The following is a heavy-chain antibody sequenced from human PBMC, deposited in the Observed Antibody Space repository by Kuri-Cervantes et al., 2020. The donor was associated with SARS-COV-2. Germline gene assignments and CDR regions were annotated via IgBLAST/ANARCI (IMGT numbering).Heavy chain of an antibody. CDR1: DYTFTSDG. D-gene: IGHD3-9*01. J-gene: IGHJ6*03. CDR3: ARDILGGFDWLLRSDYYYYYMDV. V-gene: IGHV1-18*01. Sequence: ASVKVSCKASDYTFTSDGISWVRQAPGQGLEWLGWISPYNGNTNYAQKHQCRVTMTTETSTSTSYMELRRLRSDDTTVYYCARDILGGFDWLLRSDYYYYYMDVWGKGTTVTVSS. CDR2: ISPYNGNT.